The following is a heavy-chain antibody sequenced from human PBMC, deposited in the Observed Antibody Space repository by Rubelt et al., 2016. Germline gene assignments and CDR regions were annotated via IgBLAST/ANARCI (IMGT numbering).Heavy chain of an antibody. D-gene: IGHD2-21*02. CDR1: GGSFRDYY. CDR2: IYFSGST. V-gene: IGHV4-34*11. Sequence: QVQLQQWGAGPLKPSETLSLSCAVYGGSFRDYYWSWIRQSPGKGLECIGYIYFSGSTNYNPSLESRVTISVDTSKNHFSLKLSSVTAADTAVYHCARQPPDTAAFDYWGQGVLVTVSS. J-gene: IGHJ4*02. CDR3: ARQPPDTAAFDY.